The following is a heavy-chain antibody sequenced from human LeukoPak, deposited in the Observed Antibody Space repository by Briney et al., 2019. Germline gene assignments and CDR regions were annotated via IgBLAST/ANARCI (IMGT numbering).Heavy chain of an antibody. J-gene: IGHJ6*03. CDR2: IKQDGSEK. V-gene: IGHV3-7*01. CDR1: GFTFSSYW. Sequence: PGGSLRLSCAASGFTFSSYWMSWVRQAPGKGLEWVANIKQDGSEKYYVDSVKGRFTISRDNAKNSLYLQMNSLRAEDTAVYYCAKAPHTIVRATTHYYYYMDVWGKGTTVTISS. D-gene: IGHD1-26*01. CDR3: AKAPHTIVRATTHYYYYMDV.